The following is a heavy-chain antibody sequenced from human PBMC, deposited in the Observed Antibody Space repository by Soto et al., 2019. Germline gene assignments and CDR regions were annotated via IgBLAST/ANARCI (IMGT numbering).Heavy chain of an antibody. V-gene: IGHV4-39*07. CDR1: GGSISSGDYY. D-gene: IGHD2-8*01. J-gene: IGHJ6*02. CDR3: SNLLLLGYCTNGICPPDYGMDV. CDR2: INHTGRT. Sequence: PSETLYRTCTVSGGSISSGDYYWSWIRQPPGKGVEWIGEINHTGRTNYNPSLKSLATISVDTYKNQLSLKLNSVTAADTAVYFCSNLLLLGYCTNGICPPDYGMDVWGQGTTVTVSS.